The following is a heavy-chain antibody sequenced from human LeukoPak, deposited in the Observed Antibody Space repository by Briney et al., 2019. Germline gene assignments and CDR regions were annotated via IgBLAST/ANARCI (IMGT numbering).Heavy chain of an antibody. CDR3: ARDRGYGGNSREPSWYFDL. D-gene: IGHD4-23*01. CDR2: ISASSSTI. V-gene: IGHV3-48*01. Sequence: QPGGSLRLSCAVSGFTFNTYSMNWVRQAPGKGLEWVSYISASSSTIYYADSVKGRFTISRDNAKNSLYLQMNSLRAEETAFYYCARDRGYGGNSREPSWYFDLWGRGTLVTVAS. CDR1: GFTFNTYS. J-gene: IGHJ2*01.